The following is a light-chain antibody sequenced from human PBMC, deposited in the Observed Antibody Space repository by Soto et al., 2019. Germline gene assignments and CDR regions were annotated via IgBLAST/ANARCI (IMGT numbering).Light chain of an antibody. CDR2: DAS. CDR3: QHRNNRPFS. V-gene: IGKV3-11*01. J-gene: IGKJ3*01. Sequence: PGERRTLSWRARQSVNTYSACYPQRTGQAPRLLINDASNRDTGIPARFSGSRSGTDSPLTLSRLEPEDVAVDSCQHRNNRPFSFGPGTEVDIK. CDR1: QSVNTY.